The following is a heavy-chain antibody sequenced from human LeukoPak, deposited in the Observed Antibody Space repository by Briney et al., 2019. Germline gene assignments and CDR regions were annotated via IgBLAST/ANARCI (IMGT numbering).Heavy chain of an antibody. Sequence: SQTLSLTCAISGDSVSSNSAAWNWIRQSPSRGLEWLGRTYYRSKWYNDYAVSVKSRITINPDTSKNQFSLQLSSVTPEDTAVYYCARVLSIAAAGFYYYGMDVWGQGTTVTVSS. CDR2: TYYRSKWYN. J-gene: IGHJ6*02. D-gene: IGHD6-13*01. CDR1: GDSVSSNSAA. V-gene: IGHV6-1*01. CDR3: ARVLSIAAAGFYYYGMDV.